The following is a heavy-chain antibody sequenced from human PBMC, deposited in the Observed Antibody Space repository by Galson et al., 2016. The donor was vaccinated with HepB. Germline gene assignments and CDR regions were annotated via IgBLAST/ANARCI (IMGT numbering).Heavy chain of an antibody. CDR1: GDSMTDYY. V-gene: IGHV4-59*01. D-gene: IGHD7-27*01. Sequence: SETLSLTCTVSGDSMTDYYWSFIRQAPGKGLEWIGYIYHNGNIDYNPSLKSRVTISIDTSKHQFSLKLTSVTAADTAVYYCAGAGDLTENYLQYWGQGALVAVSS. CDR2: IYHNGNI. J-gene: IGHJ4*02. CDR3: AGAGDLTENYLQY.